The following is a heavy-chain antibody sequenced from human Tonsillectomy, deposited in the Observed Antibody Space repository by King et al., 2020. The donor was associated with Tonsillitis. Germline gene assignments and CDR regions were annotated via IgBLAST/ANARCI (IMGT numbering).Heavy chain of an antibody. Sequence: VQLVQSGGGVVQPGRSLRLSCAASRFTFSSYGMHWVRQAPGKGLEWLAVIWYDGSNKYYADSLKGRFTISRYNSKNTLYLQMNSLRAEDTAVYYCARAGIAVAEPPDYWGQGTLVTVSS. D-gene: IGHD6-19*01. CDR3: ARAGIAVAEPPDY. CDR1: RFTFSSYG. J-gene: IGHJ4*02. CDR2: IWYDGSNK. V-gene: IGHV3-33*08.